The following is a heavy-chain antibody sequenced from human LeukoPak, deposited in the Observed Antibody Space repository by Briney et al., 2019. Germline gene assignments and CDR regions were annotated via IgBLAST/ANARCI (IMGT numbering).Heavy chain of an antibody. J-gene: IGHJ4*02. V-gene: IGHV3-9*03. CDR2: ISWNSGSI. Sequence: TGGSLRLSCAASGFTFDDYAMHWVRQAPGKGLEWVSGISWNSGSIGYADSVKGRFTISRDNAKNSLYLQMNSLRAEDMALYYCAKDTGRYSYGYYFDYWGQGTLVTVSP. CDR3: AKDTGRYSYGYYFDY. CDR1: GFTFDDYA. D-gene: IGHD5-18*01.